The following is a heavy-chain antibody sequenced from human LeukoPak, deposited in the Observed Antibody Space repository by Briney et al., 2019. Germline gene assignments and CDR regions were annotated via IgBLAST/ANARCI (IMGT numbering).Heavy chain of an antibody. CDR3: AKDSAFGGEDS. Sequence: PGGSLRLSCAASGFTFSNYAMTWVRQAPGKGLEWVSSIRGNGGGPFYADSVKGRFTISRDNSKNTLFLQMNSLRAEDTAVYYCAKDSAFGGEDSWGQGTLVTVSS. CDR1: GFTFSNYA. CDR2: IRGNGGGP. V-gene: IGHV3-23*01. J-gene: IGHJ4*02. D-gene: IGHD3-16*01.